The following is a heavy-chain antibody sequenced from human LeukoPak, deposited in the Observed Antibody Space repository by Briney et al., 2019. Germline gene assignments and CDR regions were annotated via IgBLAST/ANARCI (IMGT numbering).Heavy chain of an antibody. Sequence: ASVKVSCKASGYTFTGYYMHWVRQAPGQGLGWMGWINPNSGGTNYAQKFQGRVTMTRDTSISTAYMELSRLRSDDTAVYYCARDLRMGYCSGGSCYPGAYWGQGTLVTVSS. CDR1: GYTFTGYY. CDR2: INPNSGGT. CDR3: ARDLRMGYCSGGSCYPGAY. D-gene: IGHD2-15*01. V-gene: IGHV1-2*02. J-gene: IGHJ4*02.